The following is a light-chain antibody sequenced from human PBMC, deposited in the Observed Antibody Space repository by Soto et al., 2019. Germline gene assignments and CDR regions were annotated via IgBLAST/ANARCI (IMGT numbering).Light chain of an antibody. CDR1: QTISSW. Sequence: DIQMTQSPSTLSASVGDRVSITCRASQTISSWLAWYQQKPGKAPKLLVYKASTLESGVPSRFSGSASGTEFTLTISSLQHDDFATYYCQQYSVYPWTFGQGTKIDVK. J-gene: IGKJ1*01. V-gene: IGKV1-5*03. CDR2: KAS. CDR3: QQYSVYPWT.